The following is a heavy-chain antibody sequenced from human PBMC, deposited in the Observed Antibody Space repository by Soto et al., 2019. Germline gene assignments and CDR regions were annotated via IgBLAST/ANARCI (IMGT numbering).Heavy chain of an antibody. J-gene: IGHJ4*02. CDR2: ISFDGTNK. V-gene: IGHV3-30*18. CDR3: AKGDIVLVPAAILGNFDY. D-gene: IGHD2-2*01. Sequence: QVQLVESGGGVVQPGRSLRLSCAASGFTFSSYGMHWVRQAPGKGLEWVAVISFDGTNKYYADSVKGRFTISRDNSKNPLYLQMNSLRAEDTAVYYCAKGDIVLVPAAILGNFDYWGQGTLVTVSS. CDR1: GFTFSSYG.